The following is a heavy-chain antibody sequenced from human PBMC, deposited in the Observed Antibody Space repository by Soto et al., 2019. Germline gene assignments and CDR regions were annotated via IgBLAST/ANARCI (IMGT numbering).Heavy chain of an antibody. CDR1: GFTFSSYA. CDR2: ISYDGSNK. D-gene: IGHD4-17*01. V-gene: IGHV3-30-3*01. Sequence: QVQLVESGGGVVQPGRSLRLSCAASGFTFSSYAMHWVRQAPGKGLEWVAVISYDGSNKYYADSVKGRFTISRDNSKNTLYLQMNSLRAEDTAVYYCARDLSDYGGNFDYWGQGTLVTVSS. CDR3: ARDLSDYGGNFDY. J-gene: IGHJ4*02.